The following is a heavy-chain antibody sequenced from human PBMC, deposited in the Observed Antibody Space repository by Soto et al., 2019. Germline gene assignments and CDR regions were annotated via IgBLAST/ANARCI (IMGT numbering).Heavy chain of an antibody. V-gene: IGHV4-59*01. CDR2: IYDSGST. Sequence: SETLSLTCTVSGDSIRSYYWSWIRQPPGKGLEWIGYIYDSGSTNYNPSLKSRVTISVDTSKSQFSLKLGSVTAADTAVYYCARDRAYYESSGLYFDYWGQGTLVTVSS. J-gene: IGHJ4*02. CDR3: ARDRAYYESSGLYFDY. D-gene: IGHD3-22*01. CDR1: GDSIRSYY.